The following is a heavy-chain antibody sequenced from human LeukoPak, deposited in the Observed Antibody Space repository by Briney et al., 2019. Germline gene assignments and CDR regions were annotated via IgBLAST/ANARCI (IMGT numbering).Heavy chain of an antibody. CDR3: ANEIRPNDY. CDR1: GFTVSSNY. D-gene: IGHD4-17*01. CDR2: ISISGDTT. Sequence: AGGSLRLSCAASGFTVSSNYMSWVRQAPGKGLEWVSAISISGDTTYYADAVKGRFTISRDNSKNTVYLQMNSLRAEDTAVYYCANEIRPNDYWGQGTLVTVSS. J-gene: IGHJ4*02. V-gene: IGHV3-23*01.